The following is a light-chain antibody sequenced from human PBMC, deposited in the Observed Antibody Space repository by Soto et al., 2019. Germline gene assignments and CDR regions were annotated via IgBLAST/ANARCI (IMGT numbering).Light chain of an antibody. Sequence: DIQMTQAPSSLSASVGDSVTITCRASQGISNYLAWYQQKPWKVPKLLIYAASTLQSGVPSRFSGSGSGIDFTLTTISLQPEDVATYYFQKYNSAPFTFGPGTKVDIK. CDR3: QKYNSAPFT. CDR1: QGISNY. J-gene: IGKJ3*01. CDR2: AAS. V-gene: IGKV1-27*01.